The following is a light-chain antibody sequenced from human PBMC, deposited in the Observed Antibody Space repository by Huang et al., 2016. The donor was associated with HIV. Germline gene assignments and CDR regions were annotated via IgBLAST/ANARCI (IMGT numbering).Light chain of an antibody. CDR1: QNINTN. Sequence: EIVMTQSPGTLSVAPGERATLSCRASQNINTNLAWFQQKPGQAPRRLLYAASTRTADFPARFSGSGSRTEFTLTISSLQSEDIAVYYCQQYNDWPRSFGQGTKVEIK. J-gene: IGKJ1*01. CDR2: AAS. CDR3: QQYNDWPRS. V-gene: IGKV3-15*01.